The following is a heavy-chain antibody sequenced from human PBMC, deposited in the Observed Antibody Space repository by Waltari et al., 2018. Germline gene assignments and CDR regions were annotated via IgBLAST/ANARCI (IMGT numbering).Heavy chain of an antibody. CDR2: IGAYNGNT. CDR1: GSTFSSYG. D-gene: IGHD2-2*01. CDR3: ASSSFCSSTTCYLGY. Sequence: QVRLVQYAAEVKKPGASVKVSCKASGSTFSSYGISWVRQAPGQGLEWMGWIGAYNGNTDYAQKFRGRVTLTTDRSTNTAYMELRSLRSDDTAFYYCASSSFCSSTTCYLGYWGQGTLVTVSS. V-gene: IGHV1-18*01. J-gene: IGHJ4*02.